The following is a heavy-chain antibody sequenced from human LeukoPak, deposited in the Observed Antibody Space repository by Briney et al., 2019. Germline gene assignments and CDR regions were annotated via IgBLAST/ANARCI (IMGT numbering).Heavy chain of an antibody. Sequence: GGSLRLSCAASGFTFSSYSMNWVRQAPGKGLEWVSSISSSSSYIYYADSVKGRFTISRDNAKNSLYLQMNSLRAEDTAVYYCARGGLLWFGGLLDPFDYWGQGTLVTVSS. V-gene: IGHV3-21*01. CDR3: ARGGLLWFGGLLDPFDY. CDR1: GFTFSSYS. J-gene: IGHJ4*02. D-gene: IGHD3-10*01. CDR2: ISSSSSYI.